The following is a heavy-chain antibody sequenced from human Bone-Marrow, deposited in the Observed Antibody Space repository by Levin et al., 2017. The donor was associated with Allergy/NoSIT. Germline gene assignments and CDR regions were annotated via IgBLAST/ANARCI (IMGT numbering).Heavy chain of an antibody. J-gene: IGHJ2*01. CDR2: INPNSGGR. Sequence: ASVKVSCKASGYTFTGYYMHWVRQAPGQGLEWMGWINPNSGGRNYAQKFQGRVTMTRDTAISTVYMELSRLRSDDTAVYYCAKDRGLGYCSGGSCYSWSFDIWGRGTLVTVSS. V-gene: IGHV1-2*02. CDR3: AKDRGLGYCSGGSCYSWSFDI. CDR1: GYTFTGYY. D-gene: IGHD2-15*01.